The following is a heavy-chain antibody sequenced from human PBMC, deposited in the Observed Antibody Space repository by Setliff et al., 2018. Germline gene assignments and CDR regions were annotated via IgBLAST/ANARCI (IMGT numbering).Heavy chain of an antibody. Sequence: KASETLSLTCAVSGGSISSGNWWSWVRQTPGKGLEWIGEINHSGKTNHKPSLKSRVTISVDTSKNQFSLKLSSVTAADTAVYYCARFAGSSWVDYWGQGTLVTVSS. J-gene: IGHJ4*02. D-gene: IGHD6-13*01. V-gene: IGHV4-4*02. CDR1: GGSISSGNW. CDR2: INHSGKT. CDR3: ARFAGSSWVDY.